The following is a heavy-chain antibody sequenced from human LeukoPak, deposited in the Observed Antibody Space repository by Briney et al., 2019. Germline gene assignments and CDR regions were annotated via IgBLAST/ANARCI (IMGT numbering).Heavy chain of an antibody. CDR1: GGSFSGYY. CDR2: INHSGST. V-gene: IGHV4-34*01. D-gene: IGHD3-10*01. Sequence: SETLSLTCAVYGGSFSGYYWSWIRQPPGKGLEWIGEINHSGSTNYNPSLESRVTISVDTSKNQFSLKLSSVTAADTTVYYCARGGFSGSGSYYRSDWFDPWGQGTLVTVSS. CDR3: ARGGFSGSGSYYRSDWFDP. J-gene: IGHJ5*02.